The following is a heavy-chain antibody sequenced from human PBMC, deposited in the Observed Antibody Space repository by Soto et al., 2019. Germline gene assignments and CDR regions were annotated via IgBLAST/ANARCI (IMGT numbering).Heavy chain of an antibody. J-gene: IGHJ4*02. D-gene: IGHD1-26*01. CDR1: GDSVSSNSVV. Sequence: SQTLSLTCAISGDSVSSNSVVWNWIRQSPSRGLEWLGRTYYRSKWYNEYAVSVKSRIAINPDTSKNQFSLQLNSVTPEDTAVYYCARLAFIVSPCTGFDDWGQGTPVTVPS. V-gene: IGHV6-1*01. CDR2: TYYRSKWYN. CDR3: ARLAFIVSPCTGFDD.